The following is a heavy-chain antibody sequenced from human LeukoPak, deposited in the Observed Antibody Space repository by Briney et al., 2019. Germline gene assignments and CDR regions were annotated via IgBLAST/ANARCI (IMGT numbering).Heavy chain of an antibody. CDR1: VYTFTSYG. CDR3: ARRSIVAKTDAFDY. J-gene: IGHJ4*02. CDR2: ISAYNGNT. Sequence: ASVKVSCKASVYTFTSYGISCVRQAPRQGLEWMGWISAYNGNTNSAQKLQGRVTMTTDTSTSTAYMELRSLRSDDTAVYYCARRSIVAKTDAFDYWGQGTLVTVSS. D-gene: IGHD5-12*01. V-gene: IGHV1-18*01.